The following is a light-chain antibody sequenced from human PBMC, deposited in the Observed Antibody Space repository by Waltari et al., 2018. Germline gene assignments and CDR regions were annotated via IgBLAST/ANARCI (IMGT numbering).Light chain of an antibody. Sequence: SSLLTQDPSVTVALGQTVRITCQLDSLRRSFASWYQQRPGQAPILVISDKNSRPSGSPDRFSCSSSEGTASLTVTATQEEEEAAYYCSSRDGGNRHAGVFGGGTKLTVL. V-gene: IGLV3-19*01. J-gene: IGLJ3*02. CDR1: SLRRSF. CDR2: DKN. CDR3: SSRDGGNRHAGV.